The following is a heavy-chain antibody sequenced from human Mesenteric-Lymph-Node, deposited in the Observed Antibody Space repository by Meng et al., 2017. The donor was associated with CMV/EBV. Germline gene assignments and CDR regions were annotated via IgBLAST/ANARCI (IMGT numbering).Heavy chain of an antibody. CDR3: AKDRYYGSGSFRYFDY. J-gene: IGHJ4*02. CDR2: IRYDGSNK. CDR1: GFTFGSYD. Sequence: GESLKISCAASGFTFGSYDMHWVRQAPGKGLEWVAFIRYDGSNKYYADSVKGRFTISRDNSKNTLYLQMNSLRAEDTAVYYCAKDRYYGSGSFRYFDYWGQGTLVTVSS. V-gene: IGHV3-30*02. D-gene: IGHD3-10*01.